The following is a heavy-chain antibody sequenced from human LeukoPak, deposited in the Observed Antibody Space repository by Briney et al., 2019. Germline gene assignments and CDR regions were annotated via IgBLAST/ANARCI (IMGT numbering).Heavy chain of an antibody. Sequence: GGSLRLSCAASGFTFSSYEMNWVRQAPGKGLEWVSYISSSGSTIYYADSVKGRFTISRDNAKNSLYLQMNSLRAEDTAVYYCAREYYYGSGSYYNYLHYWGQGTLATVSS. CDR2: ISSSGSTI. J-gene: IGHJ4*02. CDR1: GFTFSSYE. D-gene: IGHD3-10*01. V-gene: IGHV3-48*03. CDR3: AREYYYGSGSYYNYLHY.